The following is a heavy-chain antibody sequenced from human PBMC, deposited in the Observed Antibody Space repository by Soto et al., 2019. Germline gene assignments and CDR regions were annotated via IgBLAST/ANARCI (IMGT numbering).Heavy chain of an antibody. Sequence: GGSLRLSCAASGFTFSSYGMHWVRQAPGKGLEGVAVISYDGSNKYYADSVKGRFTISIDNSKNTLYLKMNSLRAEDTAVYYCAKEDWYYFDXWGQGTLVTVSX. V-gene: IGHV3-30*18. J-gene: IGHJ4*02. CDR3: AKEDWYYFDX. D-gene: IGHD2-21*01. CDR1: GFTFSSYG. CDR2: ISYDGSNK.